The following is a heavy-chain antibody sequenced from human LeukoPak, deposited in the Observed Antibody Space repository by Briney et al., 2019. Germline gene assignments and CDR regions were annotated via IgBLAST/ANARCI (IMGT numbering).Heavy chain of an antibody. J-gene: IGHJ4*02. V-gene: IGHV4-59*01. CDR1: GGSISSYY. CDR2: IYYSGST. Sequence: PSETLSLTCTVSGGSISSYYWSWIRQPPGKGLEWIGYIYYSGSTNYNPSLKSRVTISVDTSKTQFSLKLSSVTAADTAVYYCARRNKFSSGWFVIDYWGQGTLVTVSS. D-gene: IGHD6-19*01. CDR3: ARRNKFSSGWFVIDY.